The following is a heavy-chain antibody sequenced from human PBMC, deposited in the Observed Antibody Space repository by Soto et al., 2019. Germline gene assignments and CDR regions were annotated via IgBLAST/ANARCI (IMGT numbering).Heavy chain of an antibody. D-gene: IGHD6-13*01. CDR2: IIPIFGKA. CDR3: ARTVWYSPWDAFDI. CDR1: GGTFSSYA. Sequence: SMKVSCKASGGTFSSYAISWVRQAPGQGLEWMGGIIPIFGKANYAQKKQGKVKITADETTSTTYKKKSSLRYEDTVVYYCARTVWYSPWDAFDIWGQGTMVTVSS. V-gene: IGHV1-69*13. J-gene: IGHJ3*02.